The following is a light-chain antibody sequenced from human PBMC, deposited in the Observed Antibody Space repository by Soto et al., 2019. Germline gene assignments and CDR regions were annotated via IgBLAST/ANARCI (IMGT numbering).Light chain of an antibody. CDR2: DAS. Sequence: EIVLTQSPATLSLSPWEIATLSCRASQSVSSYLAWYQQKPGQAPRILIYDASNRATGIPARFSGSGSGTDFTLTISGLEPEDFSVYYCHQYGTAPLTFGPGTKVDIK. V-gene: IGKV3-20*01. J-gene: IGKJ3*01. CDR1: QSVSSY. CDR3: HQYGTAPLT.